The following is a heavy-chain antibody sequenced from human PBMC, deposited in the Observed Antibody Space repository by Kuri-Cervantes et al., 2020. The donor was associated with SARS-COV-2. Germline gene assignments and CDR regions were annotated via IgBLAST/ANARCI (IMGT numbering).Heavy chain of an antibody. CDR1: AFTFSSCS. CDR2: ISTSTSTK. Sequence: GESLKISCAASAFTFSSCSMNWVRQAPGKGLEWVSYISTSTSTKYYAGSVKGRFTICRDNARNSLYLQMNSLRAEDTAVYYCARVEWLLPDYWGQGTLVTVSS. D-gene: IGHD3-22*01. V-gene: IGHV3-48*01. CDR3: ARVEWLLPDY. J-gene: IGHJ4*02.